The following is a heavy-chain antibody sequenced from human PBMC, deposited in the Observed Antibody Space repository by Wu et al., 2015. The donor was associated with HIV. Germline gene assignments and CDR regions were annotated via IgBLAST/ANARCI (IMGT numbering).Heavy chain of an antibody. D-gene: IGHD4-17*01. V-gene: IGHV1-2*02. CDR2: INPNSGGT. CDR3: ARDFLGTTVTTILDY. CDR1: GYTFTGYY. J-gene: IGHJ4*02. Sequence: QVQLVQSGAEVKKPGASVKVSCKASGYTFTGYYMHWVRQAPGQGLEWMGWINPNSGGTNYAQKFQGRVTMTRDTSISTAYMELSRLRSDDTAVYYCARDFLGTTVTTILDYWGQGTLVTVSS.